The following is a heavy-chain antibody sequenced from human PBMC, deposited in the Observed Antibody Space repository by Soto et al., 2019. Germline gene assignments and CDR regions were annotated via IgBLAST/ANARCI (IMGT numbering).Heavy chain of an antibody. Sequence: QVQLVESGGGVVQPGRSLRLSCAASGFTFSSYGMHWVRQAPGKGLEWVAVISYDGSNKYYADSVKGRFTISRDNSKNTLYLQMNSLRAEDTAVYYCAKGGRTGYSYGDAEFDYWGQGTLVTVSS. V-gene: IGHV3-30*18. CDR3: AKGGRTGYSYGDAEFDY. CDR2: ISYDGSNK. J-gene: IGHJ4*02. D-gene: IGHD5-18*01. CDR1: GFTFSSYG.